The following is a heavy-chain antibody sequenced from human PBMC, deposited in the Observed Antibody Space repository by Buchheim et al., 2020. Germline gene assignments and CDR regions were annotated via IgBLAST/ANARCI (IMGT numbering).Heavy chain of an antibody. CDR1: GFTFSSYA. J-gene: IGHJ6*02. CDR2: ISGSGGST. Sequence: EVQLVESGGGLVQPGGSLRLSCAASGFTFSSYAMSWVRQAPGKGLEWVSAISGSGGSTSYADPVKGRFTISRDNSKNTLYLQMTSLRAEDTAVYYCAKAGGYDDDYYDGMDVWGQGTT. V-gene: IGHV3-23*04. D-gene: IGHD5-12*01. CDR3: AKAGGYDDDYYDGMDV.